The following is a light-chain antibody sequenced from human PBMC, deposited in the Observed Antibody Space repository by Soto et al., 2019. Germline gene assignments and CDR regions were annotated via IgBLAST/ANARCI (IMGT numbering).Light chain of an antibody. J-gene: IGKJ3*01. CDR2: DVT. V-gene: IGKV3-11*01. CDR3: QSLFT. CDR1: QRVSNY. Sequence: EIVLTQSPATLSLSPGERATLSCRASQRVSNYLAWYQQKPGQAPRLLIYDVTNRATGIPARFSGSGSGTDFTLTISSLEPEDFAVYYCQSLFTFGPGTKVDIK.